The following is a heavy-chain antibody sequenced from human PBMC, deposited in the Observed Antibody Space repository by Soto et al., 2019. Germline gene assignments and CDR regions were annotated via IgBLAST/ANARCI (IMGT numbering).Heavy chain of an antibody. CDR1: GFSLSTSGVG. Sequence: QITLKESGPTLVKPTQTLTLTCTFSGFSLSTSGVGGGWIRQPPGQALEWLALIYWDDDKRYSPSLKSRLTITMDTSKNQVGLTMTNMDPVDTAAYYCAHMSVVVSYYGMDVWGQGTTVTVSS. J-gene: IGHJ6*02. V-gene: IGHV2-5*02. CDR2: IYWDDDK. D-gene: IGHD2-2*01. CDR3: AHMSVVVSYYGMDV.